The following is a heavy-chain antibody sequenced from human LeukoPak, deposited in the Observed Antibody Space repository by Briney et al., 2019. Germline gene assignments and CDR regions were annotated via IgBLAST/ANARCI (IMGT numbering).Heavy chain of an antibody. CDR1: GGSISSSSYY. Sequence: PSETLSLTCTVSGGSISSSSYYWGWIRQPPGKGLEWIGSIYYSGSTYYNPSLKSRVTISVDTSKNQFSLKLSSVTAADTAVYYCARTRGIAVAGSYFDYWGQGTLVTVSS. CDR3: ARTRGIAVAGSYFDY. D-gene: IGHD6-19*01. V-gene: IGHV4-39*07. J-gene: IGHJ4*02. CDR2: IYYSGST.